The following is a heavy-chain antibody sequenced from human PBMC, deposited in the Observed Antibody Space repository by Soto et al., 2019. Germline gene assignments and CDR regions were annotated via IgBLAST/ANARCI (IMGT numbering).Heavy chain of an antibody. D-gene: IGHD6-6*01. CDR1: GASIITISHY. V-gene: IGHV4-39*01. Sequence: PSETLSLTCTVSGASIITISHYWGWIRQPPGKGLEWIGTVYYSGSTYYNPSLQSRVAISVDTSKNQFSLKLSSVTAADTAVYYCARHRTSSRRHFDYWGEGTLVTVSP. CDR3: ARHRTSSRRHFDY. CDR2: VYYSGST. J-gene: IGHJ4*02.